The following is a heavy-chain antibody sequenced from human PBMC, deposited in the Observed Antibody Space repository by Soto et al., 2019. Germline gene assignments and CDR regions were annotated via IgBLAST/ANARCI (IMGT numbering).Heavy chain of an antibody. CDR3: ATKLDYDYMDV. J-gene: IGHJ6*03. Sequence: PSETLSLTCTVSGDSVRNQYWSWIRRPPGRGLEWIGYIYRSGSTKYNPSLKSRLTISVDTSKNQFSLKLSSVTAADTAVYYCATKLDYDYMDVWGKGTTVTVSS. CDR2: IYRSGST. V-gene: IGHV4-4*09. CDR1: GDSVRNQY.